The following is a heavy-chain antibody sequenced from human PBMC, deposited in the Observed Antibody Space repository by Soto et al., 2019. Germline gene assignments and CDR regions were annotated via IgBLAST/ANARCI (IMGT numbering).Heavy chain of an antibody. CDR2: ISGYNGNT. J-gene: IGHJ4*02. V-gene: IGHV1-18*01. CDR1: GYTFTSYG. D-gene: IGHD2-15*01. CDR3: ARLFCRGGSCPSTGFDY. Sequence: VASVKVSCKTSGYTFTSYGISWVRQAPGQGLEWMGWISGYNGNTNSAQKFKDRITMTTDTSTSAAYMELRSLRSDDTAIYFCARLFCRGGSCPSTGFDYWGQGSLVTVSS.